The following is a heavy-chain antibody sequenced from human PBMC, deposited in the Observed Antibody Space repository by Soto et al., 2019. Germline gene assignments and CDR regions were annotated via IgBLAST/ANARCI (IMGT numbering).Heavy chain of an antibody. J-gene: IGHJ4*02. CDR3: VKTRLAGGFDY. CDR1: GFTFNNYA. Sequence: EVQLLDSGGGLVQPGGSLRLSCAASGFTFNNYAMSWVRQAPGKGLEWVSSISASGGSTNYADSVKGRFTISRDNSENTVYLQMNSLRAEVTAVYYCVKTRLAGGFDYWGQGSLVTVSS. D-gene: IGHD3-16*01. V-gene: IGHV3-23*01. CDR2: ISASGGST.